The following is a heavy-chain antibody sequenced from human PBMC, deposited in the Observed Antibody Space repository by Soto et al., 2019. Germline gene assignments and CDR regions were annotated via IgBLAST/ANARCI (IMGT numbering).Heavy chain of an antibody. Sequence: GESLKISCKGSGYSFTSYWIGWVRQMPVKGLAWMGIIYPGDSDTRYSPSFQGQVTISADKSISTAYLQWSSLKASDTAMYYCGRHIEYYYDSSGYYQNGFDILGEGAMVT. CDR3: GRHIEYYYDSSGYYQNGFDI. D-gene: IGHD3-22*01. V-gene: IGHV5-51*01. CDR2: IYPGDSDT. J-gene: IGHJ3*02. CDR1: GYSFTSYW.